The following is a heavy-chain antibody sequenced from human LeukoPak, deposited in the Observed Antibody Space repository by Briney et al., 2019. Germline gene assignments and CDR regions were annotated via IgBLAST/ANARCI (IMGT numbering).Heavy chain of an antibody. CDR3: ARGLPADLVDYFDY. V-gene: IGHV4-34*01. J-gene: IGHJ4*02. D-gene: IGHD6-6*01. CDR1: GGSFSGYY. Sequence: SETLSLTCAVYGGSFSGYYWSWIRQPPGKGLEWIGEINHSGSTNYNPSLKSRVTISVDTSKNQFSLKLSSLTAADTAVYYCARGLPADLVDYFDYWGQGTLVTVSS. CDR2: INHSGST.